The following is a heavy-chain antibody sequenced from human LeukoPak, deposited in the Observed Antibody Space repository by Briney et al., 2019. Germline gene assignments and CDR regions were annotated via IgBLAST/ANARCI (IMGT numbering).Heavy chain of an antibody. CDR2: INSDGSST. D-gene: IGHD5-12*01. J-gene: IGHJ4*02. V-gene: IGHV3-74*01. CDR1: GFTFSSHW. CDR3: ARSGYSGYLGFDY. Sequence: GGSLRLSCAAPGFTFSSHWMPWVRQAPGKGLVWVSRINSDGSSTSYADSVKGRFTISRDNAKNTLYLQMNSLRAEDTAVYYCARSGYSGYLGFDYWGQGTLVTVSS.